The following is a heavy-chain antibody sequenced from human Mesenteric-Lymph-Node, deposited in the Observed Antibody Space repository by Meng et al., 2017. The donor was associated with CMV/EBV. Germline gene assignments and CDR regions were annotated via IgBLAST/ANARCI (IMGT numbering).Heavy chain of an antibody. CDR2: IYYSGST. CDR1: GGSISSSSYY. D-gene: IGHD2-2*01. J-gene: IGHJ6*02. V-gene: IGHV4-39*01. CDR3: ARIALEYCSSTSCYDYYYYGMDV. Sequence: SETLSLTCTVSGGSISSSSYYWGWVRQPPGKGLEWIGSIYYSGSTYYNPSLKSRVTISVDTSKNQFSLKLSSVTAADTAVYYCARIALEYCSSTSCYDYYYYGMDVWAKGPRSPSP.